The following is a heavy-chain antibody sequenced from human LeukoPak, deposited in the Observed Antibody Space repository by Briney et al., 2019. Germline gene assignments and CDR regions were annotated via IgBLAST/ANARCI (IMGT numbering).Heavy chain of an antibody. V-gene: IGHV1-8*02. J-gene: IGHJ4*02. D-gene: IGHD5-18*01. CDR1: GGTFSSYA. Sequence: ASVKVSCKASGGTFSSYAISWVRQATGQGLEWMGWMNPNSGNTGYAQKFQGRVTMTRDTSISTAYMELSSLRSEDTAVYYCARARGSSYGYEDYWGQGTLVTVSS. CDR2: MNPNSGNT. CDR3: ARARGSSYGYEDY.